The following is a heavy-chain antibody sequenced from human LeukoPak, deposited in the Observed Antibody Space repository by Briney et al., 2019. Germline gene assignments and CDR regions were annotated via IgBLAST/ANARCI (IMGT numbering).Heavy chain of an antibody. Sequence: GGSLTLSCVVSGFTISGSAVHWVRQASGKGLEWVGRIRSKANNYATAYAASVKGRFTISRDDSKNTAYLQMNSLKTEDTAVYYCTGDNFDSSVKFDYWGQGTLVTVSS. J-gene: IGHJ4*02. CDR2: IRSKANNYAT. CDR3: TGDNFDSSVKFDY. CDR1: GFTISGSA. D-gene: IGHD3-22*01. V-gene: IGHV3-73*01.